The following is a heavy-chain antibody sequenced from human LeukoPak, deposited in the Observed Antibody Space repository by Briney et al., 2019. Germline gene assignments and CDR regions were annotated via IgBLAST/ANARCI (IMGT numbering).Heavy chain of an antibody. CDR1: GFTFSSYA. CDR2: ISGSGGST. J-gene: IGHJ4*02. Sequence: PGGSLRLSCAASGFTFSSYAMSWVRQAPGKGLEGVSAISGSGGSTYYADSVKGRFTISRDNSKNTLYLQMNSLRAEDTAVYYCARVSGGLHRYGSLDDWGQGTLVTVSS. CDR3: ARVSGGLHRYGSLDD. D-gene: IGHD5-18*01. V-gene: IGHV3-23*01.